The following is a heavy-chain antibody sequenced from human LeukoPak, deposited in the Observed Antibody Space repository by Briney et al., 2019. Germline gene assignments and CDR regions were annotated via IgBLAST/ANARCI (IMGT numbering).Heavy chain of an antibody. V-gene: IGHV4-59*11. J-gene: IGHJ6*03. D-gene: IGHD5-18*01. Sequence: SETLSLTCTVSGGSISSHYWSWIRQPPGKGLEWIGYIYYSGSTKYNPSLKSRVTISVDTSENQFSLEVSSVTAADTAVCYCARALTANYYYYYMDVWGKGTTVTVSS. CDR2: IYYSGST. CDR1: GGSISSHY. CDR3: ARALTANYYYYYMDV.